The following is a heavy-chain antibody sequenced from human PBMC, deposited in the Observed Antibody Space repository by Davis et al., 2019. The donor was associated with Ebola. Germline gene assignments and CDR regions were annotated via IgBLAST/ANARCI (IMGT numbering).Heavy chain of an antibody. CDR2: IFFDGSET. CDR3: ARDRDGDYYYYGIDV. Sequence: GESLKISCEASGFTFSRYGMHWVRQAPGKGPEWLTYIFFDGSETFYADSVKGRFTISRDNSKNTLYLQMGRLRNDDTAMYYCARDRDGDYYYYGIDVWGQGTTVTVSS. CDR1: GFTFSRYG. V-gene: IGHV3-30*03. J-gene: IGHJ6*02. D-gene: IGHD4-17*01.